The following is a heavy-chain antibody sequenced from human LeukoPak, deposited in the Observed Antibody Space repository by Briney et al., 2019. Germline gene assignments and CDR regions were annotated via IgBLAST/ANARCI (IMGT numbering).Heavy chain of an antibody. CDR3: ARDIGYYYDSSGYRPD. CDR1: GFTFSSYW. Sequence: PGGSLRLSCAASGFTFSSYWTHWVRHAPGKGLVWVSRINSDGSSTSYADSVKGRFTISRDNAKNTLYLQMNSLRAEDTAVYDCARDIGYYYDSSGYRPDWGQGTLVTVSS. V-gene: IGHV3-74*01. J-gene: IGHJ4*02. CDR2: INSDGSST. D-gene: IGHD3-22*01.